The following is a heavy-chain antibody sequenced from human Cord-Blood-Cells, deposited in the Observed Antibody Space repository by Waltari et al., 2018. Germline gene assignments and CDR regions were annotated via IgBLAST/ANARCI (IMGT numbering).Heavy chain of an antibody. Sequence: QVQLVQSGAEVKKPGASVKVSCKASGYTFTGYYRHWFRPAPGQGLEWMGWINPNSGGTNYVQKFQGRVTMTRDTSISTAYMELSRLRSDDTAVYYCARTKWELPDDAFDIWGQGTMVTVSS. J-gene: IGHJ3*02. CDR1: GYTFTGYY. D-gene: IGHD1-26*01. CDR3: ARTKWELPDDAFDI. V-gene: IGHV1-2*02. CDR2: INPNSGGT.